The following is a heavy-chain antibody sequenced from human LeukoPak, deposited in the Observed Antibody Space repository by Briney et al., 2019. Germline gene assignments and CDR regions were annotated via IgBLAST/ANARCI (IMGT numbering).Heavy chain of an antibody. CDR3: AIGRWFPPFFDY. CDR1: GDSISDYY. J-gene: IGHJ4*02. D-gene: IGHD2-15*01. CDR2: IYYSGST. V-gene: IGHV4-59*12. Sequence: SETLSLTCTVSGDSISDYYWSWIRQPPGKGLEWIGYIYYSGSTNYNPSLKSRVTISVGTSKNQFSLRLSSVTAADTAVYYCAIGRWFPPFFDYWGQGTLVTVSS.